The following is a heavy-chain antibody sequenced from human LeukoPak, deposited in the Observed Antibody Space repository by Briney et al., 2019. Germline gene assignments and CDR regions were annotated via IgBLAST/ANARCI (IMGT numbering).Heavy chain of an antibody. J-gene: IGHJ4*02. D-gene: IGHD4-17*01. Sequence: GGSLTLSCAASAFTFSSFVMHWVRQAPGKGLEWVAFIRYDGSNKYYADSVKGRFTISRDNSKNTLYLQMNSLRTEDTAVYYCAKVNGDYIVDPSDYWGQGTLVTVSS. CDR1: AFTFSSFV. CDR2: IRYDGSNK. CDR3: AKVNGDYIVDPSDY. V-gene: IGHV3-30*02.